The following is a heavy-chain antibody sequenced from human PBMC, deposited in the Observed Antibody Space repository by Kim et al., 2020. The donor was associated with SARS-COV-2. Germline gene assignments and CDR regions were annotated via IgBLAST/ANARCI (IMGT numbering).Heavy chain of an antibody. Sequence: GGSLRLSCAASGFTFSSYAINWVRQAPGKGLEWVSAISGSGGSTYYADSVKGRFTISRDNSKNTLYLQMNSLRAEDTAVYYCAKACDSSGSFNGWFDPWGQGTLVTVSS. D-gene: IGHD3-22*01. CDR1: GFTFSSYA. J-gene: IGHJ5*02. V-gene: IGHV3-23*01. CDR2: ISGSGGST. CDR3: AKACDSSGSFNGWFDP.